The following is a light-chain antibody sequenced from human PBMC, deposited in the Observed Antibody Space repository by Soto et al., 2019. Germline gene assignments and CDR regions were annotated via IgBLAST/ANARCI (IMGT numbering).Light chain of an antibody. CDR2: ATS. J-gene: IGKJ1*01. Sequence: DIQMTQSPSTLSASVGDRVTITCRASQSINTFLNWYQQKRGKAPQLLIYATSGLQSGVPSRFSGSGSGTEFTLTISSLQPDDFATYYCQHYNSYGTFGQGTKVDIK. CDR1: QSINTF. CDR3: QHYNSYGT. V-gene: IGKV1-5*01.